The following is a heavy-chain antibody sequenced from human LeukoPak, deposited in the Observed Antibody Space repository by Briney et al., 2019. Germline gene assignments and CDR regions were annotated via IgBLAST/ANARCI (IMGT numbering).Heavy chain of an antibody. CDR2: IYHSGST. V-gene: IGHV4-4*02. CDR3: ARDGGSSSWLSPLDY. Sequence: PSGTLSLTCAVSGGSISSSNWWSWVRQPPGKGLEWIGEIYHSGSTNYNPSLKSRVTISVDKSKNQSSLKLSSVTAADTAVYYCARDGGSSSWLSPLDYWGQGTLVTVSS. CDR1: GGSISSSNW. D-gene: IGHD6-13*01. J-gene: IGHJ4*02.